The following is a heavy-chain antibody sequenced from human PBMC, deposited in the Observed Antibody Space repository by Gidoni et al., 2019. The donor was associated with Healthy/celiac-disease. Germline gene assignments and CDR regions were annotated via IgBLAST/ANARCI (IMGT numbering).Heavy chain of an antibody. D-gene: IGHD4-17*01. J-gene: IGHJ6*03. CDR1: GGTFSSYA. CDR2: IIPIFGTA. CDR3: ARAPGDYPGPYYYYYMDV. Sequence: QVQLVQSGAEVKKPGSSVKVSCKASGGTFSSYAISWVRQAPGQGLEWMGGIIPIFGTANYAQKFQGRVTITADESTSTAYMELSSLRSEDTAVYYCARAPGDYPGPYYYYYMDVWGKGTTVTVSS. V-gene: IGHV1-69*01.